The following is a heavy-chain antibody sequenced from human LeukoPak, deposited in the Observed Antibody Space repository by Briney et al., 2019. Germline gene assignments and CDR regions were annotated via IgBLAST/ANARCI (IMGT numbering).Heavy chain of an antibody. V-gene: IGHV3-74*01. J-gene: IGHJ5*02. CDR1: GFTFSSYW. Sequence: GGSLRLSCAASGFTFSSYWMHWVRQAPGKGLVWVSRINKDGSSTTYADSVKGRFTISRDNAENTLYLQLSSLRGEDTALYYCARPKDSGDSVVAFDPWGQGTLVTVSS. CDR3: ARPKDSGDSVVAFDP. CDR2: INKDGSST. D-gene: IGHD4-17*01.